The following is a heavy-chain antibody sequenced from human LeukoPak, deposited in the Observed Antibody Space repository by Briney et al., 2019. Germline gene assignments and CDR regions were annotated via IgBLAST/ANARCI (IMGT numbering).Heavy chain of an antibody. Sequence: ASVKVSCKASGYTFTSYGISWVRQAPGQGLEWMGWISAYNGNTNYAQKLQGRVTITTDTSTSTAYMELRSLRSDDTAVYYCARVRAVAGYFDYWGQGTLVTVSS. CDR1: GYTFTSYG. D-gene: IGHD6-19*01. J-gene: IGHJ4*02. V-gene: IGHV1-18*01. CDR3: ARVRAVAGYFDY. CDR2: ISAYNGNT.